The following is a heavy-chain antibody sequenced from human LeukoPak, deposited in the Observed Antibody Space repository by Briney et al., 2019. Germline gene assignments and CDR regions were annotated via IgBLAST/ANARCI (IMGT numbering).Heavy chain of an antibody. CDR1: GGSISSYY. CDR2: IYTSGST. J-gene: IGHJ4*02. V-gene: IGHV4-4*09. D-gene: IGHD6-6*01. CDR3: ARQGSSGRLFDY. Sequence: PSETQSLTCTVSGGSISSYYWSCIRQPPGKGLEWRGYIYTSGSTNYCPSLKSRVDIAVGTSKNQCSLKLSSVTAADTGVYYCARQGSSGRLFDYWGQGTLVTVSS.